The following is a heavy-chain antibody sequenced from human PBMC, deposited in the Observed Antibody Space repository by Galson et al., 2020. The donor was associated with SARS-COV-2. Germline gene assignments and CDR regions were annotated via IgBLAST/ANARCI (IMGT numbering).Heavy chain of an antibody. CDR3: ARDPSDWTFCYS. D-gene: IGHD2-21*01. Sequence: SQTLSLTCAISGDNVSSDRAAWNWIRQSPSRGLEWLGRTYYRSKWNNDYAPSMKGRLIINPDTSENQFSLQLDSVTPEDTAVYYCARDPSDWTFCYSWGQGTLVTGSS. CDR2: TYYRSKWNN. CDR1: GDNVSSDRAA. V-gene: IGHV6-1*01. J-gene: IGHJ4*02.